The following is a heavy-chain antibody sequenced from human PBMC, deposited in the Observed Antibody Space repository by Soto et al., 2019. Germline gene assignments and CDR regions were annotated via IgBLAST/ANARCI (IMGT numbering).Heavy chain of an antibody. Sequence: QVQLVESGGGVVQPGRSLRLSCAASGFTFSSYAMHWVRQAPGKGLEWVAVISYDGSNKYYADSVKGRFTISRDNSKNTLYLQMNSPRAEDTAVYYCARDGSGSFWGQGTLVTVSS. J-gene: IGHJ4*02. CDR1: GFTFSSYA. CDR2: ISYDGSNK. CDR3: ARDGSGSF. D-gene: IGHD3-10*01. V-gene: IGHV3-30-3*01.